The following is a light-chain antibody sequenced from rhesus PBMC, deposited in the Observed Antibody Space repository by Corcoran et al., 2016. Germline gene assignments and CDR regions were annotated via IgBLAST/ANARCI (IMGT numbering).Light chain of an antibody. CDR2: ETS. CDR1: QGISSW. Sequence: DIQMTQSPSSLSASVGDEVTITCHASQGISSWLAWYKKKQEKAPKPLIYETSSLKSGVPSRFRGSGSGTDSTLTINSLQPEDFATYYCQQYDDLPYSFGQGTKVEIK. J-gene: IGKJ2*01. V-gene: IGKV1-19*01. CDR3: QQYDDLPYS.